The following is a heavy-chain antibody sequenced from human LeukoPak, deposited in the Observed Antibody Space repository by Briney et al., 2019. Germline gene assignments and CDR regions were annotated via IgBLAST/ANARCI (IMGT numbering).Heavy chain of an antibody. CDR3: ARVRRVLITTNDAFDI. CDR1: GGSISTYY. J-gene: IGHJ3*02. D-gene: IGHD3-22*01. Sequence: SETLSLTCTVSGGSISTYYWSWIRQPPGKGLELIGYIYYSGSTNYNPSLKSRITISVDTSKNQFSLSLISVTAADTAVYHCARVRRVLITTNDAFDIWGQGTMVTVSS. CDR2: IYYSGST. V-gene: IGHV4-59*01.